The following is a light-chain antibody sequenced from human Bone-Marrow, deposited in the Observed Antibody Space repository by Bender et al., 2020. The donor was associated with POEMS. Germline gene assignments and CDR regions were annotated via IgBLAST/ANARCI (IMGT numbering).Light chain of an antibody. CDR1: GPTIGGYL. CDR3: VAWDASLNGWV. J-gene: IGLJ3*02. Sequence: QSVLTQPPSVSGTPGQRVTISCSGSGPTIGGYLVNWSQQLPGTAPRLLIYTNNERPSGVPDRFSGSKSDTSASLAISGLQSDDEANYCCVAWDASLNGWVFGGGTKLTVL. CDR2: TNN. V-gene: IGLV1-44*01.